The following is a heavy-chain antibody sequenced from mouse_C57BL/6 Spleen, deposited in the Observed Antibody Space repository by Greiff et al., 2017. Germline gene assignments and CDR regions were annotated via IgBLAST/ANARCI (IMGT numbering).Heavy chain of an antibody. V-gene: IGHV5-16*01. D-gene: IGHD2-3*01. CDR2: INYDGSST. CDR3: ARDSGYSYAMDY. Sequence: EVMLVESEGGLVQPGSSMKLSCTASGFTFSDYYMAWVRQVPEKGLEWVANINYDGSSTYYLDSLKSRFIISRDNAKNILYLQMSSLKSEDTATYYCARDSGYSYAMDYWGQGTSVTVSS. CDR1: GFTFSDYY. J-gene: IGHJ4*01.